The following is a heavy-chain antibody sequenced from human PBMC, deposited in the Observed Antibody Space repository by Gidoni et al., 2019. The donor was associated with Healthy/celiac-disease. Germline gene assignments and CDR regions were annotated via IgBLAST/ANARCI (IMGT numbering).Heavy chain of an antibody. J-gene: IGHJ3*02. D-gene: IGHD2-15*01. CDR1: GFTLSSYS. CDR3: ARDKAGGPERPYCSGGSCYPFHDMGAFDI. V-gene: IGHV3-48*01. CDR2: ISSSSSTI. Sequence: PGGSLRLSCAASGFTLSSYSMTWVRQAPGKGLEWVSYISSSSSTIYYADSVKGRFTISRDNAKNSLYLQMNSLRAEDTAVYYCARDKAGGPERPYCSGGSCYPFHDMGAFDIWGQGTMVTVSS.